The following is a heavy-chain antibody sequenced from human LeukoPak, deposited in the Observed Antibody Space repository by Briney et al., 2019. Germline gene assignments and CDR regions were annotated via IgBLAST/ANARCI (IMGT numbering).Heavy chain of an antibody. J-gene: IGHJ4*02. V-gene: IGHV1-2*02. CDR2: INPNSGGT. CDR3: ARGPNWGSAYFDY. D-gene: IGHD7-27*01. CDR1: GYTFTGYY. Sequence: ASVKVSCKASGYTFTGYYMHWVRQAPGQGLEWMGWINPNSGGTNYAQKFQGRVTMTRDTSISTAYMELSRLRSDDTAVYYCARGPNWGSAYFDYWGQGTLVTVSS.